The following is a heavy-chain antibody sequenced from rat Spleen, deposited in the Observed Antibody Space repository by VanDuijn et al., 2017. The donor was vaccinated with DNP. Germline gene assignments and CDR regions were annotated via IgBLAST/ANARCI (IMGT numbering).Heavy chain of an antibody. J-gene: IGHJ3*01. CDR3: TRDQGVTTVPTGNWFAY. D-gene: IGHD1-1*01. V-gene: IGHV2S63*01. Sequence: EVQLKESGPGLVQPSQTLSLTCTVSGFSLTDYSVHWVRQPPGKGLEGMGVMWSGGSTAYNLALKSRLSINRDTSKSQLFLKMNSLQTEDTAIYYCTRDQGVTTVPTGNWFAYWGQGTLVTVSS. CDR2: MWSGGST. CDR1: GFSLTDYS.